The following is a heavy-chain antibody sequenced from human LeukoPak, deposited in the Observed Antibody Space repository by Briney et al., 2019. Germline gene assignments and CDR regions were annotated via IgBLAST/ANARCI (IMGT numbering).Heavy chain of an antibody. CDR2: ISAYNGNT. CDR1: GYTLTELS. Sequence: GASVKVSCKVSGYTLTELSMHWVRQAPGQGLEWMGWISAYNGNTNYAQKLQGRVTMTTDTSTSTAYMELRSLRSDDTAVYYCARYSGYDYHFDYWGQGTLVTVSS. D-gene: IGHD5-12*01. CDR3: ARYSGYDYHFDY. V-gene: IGHV1-18*01. J-gene: IGHJ4*02.